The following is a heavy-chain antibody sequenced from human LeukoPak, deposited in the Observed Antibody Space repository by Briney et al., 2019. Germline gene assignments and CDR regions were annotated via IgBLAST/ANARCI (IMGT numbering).Heavy chain of an antibody. D-gene: IGHD5-24*01. CDR3: ARASRDGYNQNFDH. V-gene: IGHV5-51*01. CDR1: GYSFSNYW. Sequence: GESLKISCKGLGYSFSNYWSAWVRQMPGKGLEWMGIIYPSGSETRYDPSFQGHVTISADRSTSTAYLQWSSLRASDTAMYYCARASRDGYNQNFDHWGQGTLVTVSS. CDR2: IYPSGSET. J-gene: IGHJ4*02.